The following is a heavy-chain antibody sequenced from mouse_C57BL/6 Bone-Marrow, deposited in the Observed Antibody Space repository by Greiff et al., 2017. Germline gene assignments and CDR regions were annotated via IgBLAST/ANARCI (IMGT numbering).Heavy chain of an antibody. V-gene: IGHV1-50*01. CDR1: GYTFTSYW. Sequence: QVQLQQPGAELVKPGASVKLSCKASGYTFTSYWMQWVKQRPGQGLEWIGEIDPSDSYTNYNQKFKGKATLTVDTSSSTAYLQLSSLTSADSAVYDCARWLTLKGDYWGQGTSVTVSS. J-gene: IGHJ4*01. CDR2: IDPSDSYT. D-gene: IGHD2-2*01. CDR3: ARWLTLKGDY.